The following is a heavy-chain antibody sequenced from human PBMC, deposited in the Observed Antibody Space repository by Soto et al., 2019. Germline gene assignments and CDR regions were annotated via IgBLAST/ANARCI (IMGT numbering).Heavy chain of an antibody. V-gene: IGHV1-3*01. CDR3: ARALGYCSSTSCRFDY. J-gene: IGHJ4*02. Sequence: AASVKVSCKASGYTFTSYSMRWVRQAPGQRLEWMGGINAIYGNTNYAQKFQGRVTITADESTSTAYMELSSLRSEDTAVYYCARALGYCSSTSCRFDYWGQGTLVTVSS. D-gene: IGHD2-2*01. CDR2: INAIYGNT. CDR1: GYTFTSYS.